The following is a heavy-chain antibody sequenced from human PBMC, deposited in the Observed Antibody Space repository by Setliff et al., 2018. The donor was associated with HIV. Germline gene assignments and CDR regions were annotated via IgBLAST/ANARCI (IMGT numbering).Heavy chain of an antibody. Sequence: GVSLRLSCAASGFTFDDYTMHWVRQAPGKGLEWVSAISGSDSSTYYADYVKGRFTISRDNSKNTLYLQMNSLRAEDTAVYYCAKVEDIVVVPAFDYWGQGTLVTVSS. V-gene: IGHV3-23*01. J-gene: IGHJ4*02. CDR2: ISGSDSST. CDR3: AKVEDIVVVPAFDY. D-gene: IGHD2-2*01. CDR1: GFTFDDYT.